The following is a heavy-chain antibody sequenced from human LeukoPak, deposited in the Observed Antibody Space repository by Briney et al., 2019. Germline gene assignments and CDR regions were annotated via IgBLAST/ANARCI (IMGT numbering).Heavy chain of an antibody. CDR1: GYSFSSSW. CDR3: ARQVGATHSYYYYYYMDV. D-gene: IGHD1-26*01. J-gene: IGHJ6*03. V-gene: IGHV5-51*01. Sequence: GESLKISCKGSGYSFSSSWIGWVRQMPGKGLEWMGIIYPADSDTRYSPSFQGQVTISADKSISTAYLQWSSLKASDTAMYYCARQVGATHSYYYYYYMDVWGKGTTVTVSS. CDR2: IYPADSDT.